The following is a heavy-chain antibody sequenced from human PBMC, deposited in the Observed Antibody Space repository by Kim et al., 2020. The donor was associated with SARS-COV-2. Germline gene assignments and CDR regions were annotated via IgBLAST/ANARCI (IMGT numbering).Heavy chain of an antibody. CDR1: GFTFSIYW. CDR2: VKKDGSEQ. Sequence: GGSLRLSCAASGFTFSIYWMRWVRQAPGKGLEWVASVKKDGSEQHYVDSVKGRFTISRDNAKNSLYLQMNSLRAEDTAVYYCVGGDEFDYWGQGTLVTVS. CDR3: VGGDEFDY. J-gene: IGHJ4*02. V-gene: IGHV3-7*04.